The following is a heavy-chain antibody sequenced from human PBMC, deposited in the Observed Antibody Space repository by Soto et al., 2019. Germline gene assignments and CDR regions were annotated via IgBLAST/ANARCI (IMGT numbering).Heavy chain of an antibody. D-gene: IGHD4-4*01. V-gene: IGHV3-7*03. Sequence: PVGSLRLSCAASGFSFSSYWMSWVRQAPGKGPEWVANIKEDGGEQHYVDSVKGRFTISRDNTENSLFLQMNNLRAEDSAIYYCAITTSTVSYWFDPWGPGTQLTVSS. CDR2: IKEDGGEQ. CDR1: GFSFSSYW. J-gene: IGHJ5*02. CDR3: AITTSTVSYWFDP.